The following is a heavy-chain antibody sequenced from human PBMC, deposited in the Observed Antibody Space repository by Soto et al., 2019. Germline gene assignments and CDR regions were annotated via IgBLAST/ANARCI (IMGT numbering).Heavy chain of an antibody. Sequence: QVQLQESGPGLVTPSGTLSLTCAVSGGSISENWCSWVRQPPGKGLEWIGEIFHAGYTNYNPSLNCRVTLSRDPSRNQFSLHMNSVTAADTAMYFCARSDGNYRLDCWGQGTLATVSS. J-gene: IGHJ4*02. V-gene: IGHV4-4*02. CDR3: ARSDGNYRLDC. D-gene: IGHD1-7*01. CDR1: GGSISENW. CDR2: IFHAGYT.